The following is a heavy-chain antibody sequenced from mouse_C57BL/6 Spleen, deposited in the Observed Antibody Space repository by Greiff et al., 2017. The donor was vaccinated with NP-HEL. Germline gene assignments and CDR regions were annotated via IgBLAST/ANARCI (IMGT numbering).Heavy chain of an antibody. CDR3: ARVGVYSNLYYFDY. D-gene: IGHD2-5*01. Sequence: EVQLQQSGPELVKPGASVKIPCKASGYTFTDYNMDWVKQSHGKSLEWIGDINPNNGGTIYNQKFKGKATLTVDKSSSTAYMELRSLTSEDTAVYYCARVGVYSNLYYFDYWGQGTTLTVSS. CDR2: INPNNGGT. J-gene: IGHJ2*01. V-gene: IGHV1-18*01. CDR1: GYTFTDYN.